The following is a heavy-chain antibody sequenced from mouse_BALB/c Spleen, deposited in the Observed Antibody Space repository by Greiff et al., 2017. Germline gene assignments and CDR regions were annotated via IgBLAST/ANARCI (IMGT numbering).Heavy chain of an antibody. Sequence: EVQRVESGGGLVQPGGSRKLSCAASGFTFSSFGMHWVRQAPEKGLEWVAYISSGSSTIYYADTVKGRFTISRDNPKNTLFLQMTSLRSEDTAMYYCARSGTVDWFAYWGQGTLVTVSA. V-gene: IGHV5-17*02. CDR2: ISSGSSTI. D-gene: IGHD4-1*01. J-gene: IGHJ3*01. CDR3: ARSGTVDWFAY. CDR1: GFTFSSFG.